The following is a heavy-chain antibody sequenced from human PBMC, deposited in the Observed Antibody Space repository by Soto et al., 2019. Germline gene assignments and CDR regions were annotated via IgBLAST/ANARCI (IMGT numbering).Heavy chain of an antibody. V-gene: IGHV3-30*18. CDR1: GFTFSSYG. CDR2: ISYDGSNK. CDR3: AKPLIGF. Sequence: QVQLVESGGGVVQPGRSLRLSCAASGFTFSSYGMHWVSQAPGKGLEWVAVISYDGSNKYYADSVKGRFTISRDNSKNTLYLQMNSLRAEDTAVYYCAKPLIGFWGQGTLVTVSS. J-gene: IGHJ4*02.